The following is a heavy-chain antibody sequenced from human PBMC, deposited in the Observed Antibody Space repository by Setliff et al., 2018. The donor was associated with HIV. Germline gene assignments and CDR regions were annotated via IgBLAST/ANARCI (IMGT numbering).Heavy chain of an antibody. CDR2: INHSGST. CDR1: GGSLSGYF. J-gene: IGHJ4*02. V-gene: IGHV4-34*01. Sequence: SETLSLTCAVYGGSLSGYFWSWVRQPPGKGLEWIGEINHSGSTNYNPSFNSRVTMSVDTSKNQFSLKLSSVTAADTAVYYCARGVELLWFGELHNIPYFDYWGQGTLVTVSS. CDR3: ARGVELLWFGELHNIPYFDY. D-gene: IGHD3-10*01.